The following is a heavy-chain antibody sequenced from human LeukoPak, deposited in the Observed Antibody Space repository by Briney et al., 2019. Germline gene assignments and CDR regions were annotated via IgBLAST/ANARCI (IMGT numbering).Heavy chain of an antibody. Sequence: SETLSLSCTVSGYSISTGYYWDWIRQPPGKGLEWIGTFYHGGSTYYNPSLKSRVTISVDTSKNQFSLNLTSVTAADTAVYYCAREAGYYDILTGWYWGQGTLVTVSS. CDR1: GYSISTGYY. D-gene: IGHD3-9*01. J-gene: IGHJ4*02. CDR3: AREAGYYDILTGWY. CDR2: FYHGGST. V-gene: IGHV4-38-2*02.